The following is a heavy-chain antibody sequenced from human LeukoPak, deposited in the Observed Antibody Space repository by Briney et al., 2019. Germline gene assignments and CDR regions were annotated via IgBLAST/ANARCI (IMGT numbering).Heavy chain of an antibody. CDR3: VRDPGGTLFDS. J-gene: IGHJ4*02. CDR2: TYYRSKWYN. CDR1: GDSVSRNTAS. V-gene: IGHV6-1*01. Sequence: SQTLSLTCVISGDSVSRNTASWNWIRQSPSGGLEWLGRTYYRSKWYNDFAESVKSRITFSADTSKNQLTLQLNSVTPDDTAVYYCVRDPGGTLFDSWGQGTLVTVSS.